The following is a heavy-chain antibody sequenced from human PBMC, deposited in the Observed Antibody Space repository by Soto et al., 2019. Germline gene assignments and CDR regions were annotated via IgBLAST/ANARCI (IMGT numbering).Heavy chain of an antibody. J-gene: IGHJ4*02. CDR1: GFTFSSYA. CDR2: ISGSGGST. CDR3: AQETAGRCGGVIATCGDY. Sequence: EVQLLESGGGLVQPGGSLRLSCAASGFTFSSYAMSWVRQAPGKGLEWVSAISGSGGSTYYADSVKGRFTISRDNSKNTLYLQMNSRRAVDTAVYSCAQETAGRCGGVIATCGDYWGQGTLVTGSS. D-gene: IGHD3-16*02. V-gene: IGHV3-23*01.